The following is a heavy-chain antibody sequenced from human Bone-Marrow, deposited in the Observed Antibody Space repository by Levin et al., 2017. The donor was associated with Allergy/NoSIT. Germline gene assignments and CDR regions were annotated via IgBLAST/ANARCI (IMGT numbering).Heavy chain of an antibody. D-gene: IGHD3-16*01. CDR2: IYSGGST. J-gene: IGHJ4*02. CDR3: AGGPSRGY. Sequence: PGGSLRLSCAVSGFTVINNYMSWVRQAPGKGLDWVSLIYSGGSTNYADSVKGRFTISRDNFKNTLYLQMNSLRAEDTAVYYCAGGPSRGYWGQGTLVTVSS. CDR1: GFTVINNY. V-gene: IGHV3-66*01.